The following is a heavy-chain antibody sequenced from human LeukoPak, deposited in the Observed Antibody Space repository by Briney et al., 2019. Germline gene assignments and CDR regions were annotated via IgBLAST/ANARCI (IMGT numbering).Heavy chain of an antibody. J-gene: IGHJ6*02. CDR3: ARDGPADYGMDV. Sequence: GGSLRLSCAASGFTFSSYDMHWVRQATGKGLEWVSAIGTAGDTYYPGSVKGRFTISRENAKNSLYRQMNSLRAGDTAVYYCARDGPADYGMDVWGQGTTVTVSS. CDR2: IGTAGDT. V-gene: IGHV3-13*01. CDR1: GFTFSSYD.